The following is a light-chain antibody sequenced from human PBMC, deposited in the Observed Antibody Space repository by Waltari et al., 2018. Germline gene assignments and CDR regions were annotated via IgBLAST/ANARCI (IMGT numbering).Light chain of an antibody. Sequence: DIVLTQSPATLSLSPGGRATLSCRASQSVNNYLAWYQQKPGQAPRLLIYGASNRATGIRARFSGSGSGTDFTRTISTLEPEDFAVYYCQQRRNWPLTFGGGTKVEIK. CDR1: QSVNNY. J-gene: IGKJ4*01. CDR2: GAS. CDR3: QQRRNWPLT. V-gene: IGKV3-11*01.